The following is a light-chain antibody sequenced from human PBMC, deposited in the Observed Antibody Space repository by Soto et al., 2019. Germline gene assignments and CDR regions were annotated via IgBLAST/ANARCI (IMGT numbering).Light chain of an antibody. CDR3: QQSYSTPYT. V-gene: IGKV1-39*01. CDR2: AAS. J-gene: IGKJ2*01. Sequence: DIQMTQSPSSLSASVGDRVTITCRASQTISSYLNWYQQKPGKAPKLLIYAASSLQSGFPSRFSDSGSGTDFTLTISSRQAEDFATYYCQQSYSTPYTFGQGTKLEIK. CDR1: QTISSY.